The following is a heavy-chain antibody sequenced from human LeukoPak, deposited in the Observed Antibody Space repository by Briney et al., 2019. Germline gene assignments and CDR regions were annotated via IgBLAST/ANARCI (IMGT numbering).Heavy chain of an antibody. CDR2: ISSSSSTI. CDR1: GFTFSSYS. Sequence: GGSLRLSCAASGFTFSSYSMNWVRQAPGKGLEWVSYISSSSSTIYYADSVKGRFTISRDNAKNSLYLQMNSLRAEDTAVYYCARVSPPSSYSYYYYMDVWGKGTTVTVSS. J-gene: IGHJ6*03. CDR3: ARVSPPSSYSYYYYMDV. D-gene: IGHD2-21*01. V-gene: IGHV3-48*01.